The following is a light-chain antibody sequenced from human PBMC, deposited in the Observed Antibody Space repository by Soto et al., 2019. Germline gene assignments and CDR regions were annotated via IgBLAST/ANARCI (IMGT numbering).Light chain of an antibody. CDR3: QQYGTAPRT. V-gene: IGKV3-20*01. J-gene: IGKJ1*01. CDR1: ESVSTAF. Sequence: EIVLTQSPGTLSLSPGERATLFCRASESVSTAFLAWYHQKPGQAPRLLIYGASYRAAGIPDRFSGSGSGTDFTLTISRLEPEDFGVYYCQQYGTAPRTFGQGTKWIS. CDR2: GAS.